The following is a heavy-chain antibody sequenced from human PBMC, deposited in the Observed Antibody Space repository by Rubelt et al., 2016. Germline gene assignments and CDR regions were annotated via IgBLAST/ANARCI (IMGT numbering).Heavy chain of an antibody. V-gene: IGHV1-18*01. CDR1: GYSFTSYG. CDR3: ARDPNGDYDFDY. CDR2: ISDDNRNR. J-gene: IGHJ4*02. Sequence: QVQLVQSGAEVKKPGASVKVSCKASGYSFTSYGISWVRQVPGQGLEWMGWISDDNRNRDYPQNLHGRDNMTTDTSTSTAYMGLGNLRSEDTAVYFCARDPNGDYDFDYWGPGTLVTVSS. D-gene: IGHD4-17*01.